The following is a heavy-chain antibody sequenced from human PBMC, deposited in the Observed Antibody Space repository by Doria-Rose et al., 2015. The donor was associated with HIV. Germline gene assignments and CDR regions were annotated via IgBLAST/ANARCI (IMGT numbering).Heavy chain of an antibody. CDR3: ARIKSSRWYHKYYFDF. CDR1: GVSLSSPGMG. CDR2: IFSDDES. Sequence: QITLKESGPVLVKPTETLTLTCTVSGVSLSSPGMGVSWIRQPPGKALEWLVNIFSDDESSYKTSLKSRLTISRGTSKSQVVLTMTDMDPVDTATYYCARIKSSRWYHKYYFDFWGQGTLVIVSA. V-gene: IGHV2-26*01. D-gene: IGHD6-13*01. J-gene: IGHJ4*02.